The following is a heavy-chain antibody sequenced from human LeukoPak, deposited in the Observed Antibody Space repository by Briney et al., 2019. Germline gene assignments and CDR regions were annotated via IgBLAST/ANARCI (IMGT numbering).Heavy chain of an antibody. J-gene: IGHJ3*01. CDR1: GFTFSSYS. V-gene: IGHV3-66*01. CDR2: IYSGGST. Sequence: SGGSLRLSCAASGFTFSSYSMNRVRQAPGKGLEWVSVIYSGGSTYYADSVKGRFTISRDNSKNTLYLQMNSLRAEDTAVYYCARGPAAGNCWGQGTMVTVSS. CDR3: ARGPAAGNC. D-gene: IGHD6-13*01.